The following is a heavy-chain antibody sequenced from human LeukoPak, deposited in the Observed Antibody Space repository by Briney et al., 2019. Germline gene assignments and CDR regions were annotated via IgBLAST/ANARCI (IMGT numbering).Heavy chain of an antibody. D-gene: IGHD5-18*01. CDR1: GGTLNRDA. CDR2: VIPIFGTA. J-gene: IGHJ4*02. Sequence: SVKVSCKASGGTLNRDAISWVRQAPGQGLEWMGGVIPIFGTANYAQKFQGRVTIIADESTSTAYMDLSSLRSEDTPVYYCAREPGYSYGSRYFDYWGQGTLVTVSS. V-gene: IGHV1-69*13. CDR3: AREPGYSYGSRYFDY.